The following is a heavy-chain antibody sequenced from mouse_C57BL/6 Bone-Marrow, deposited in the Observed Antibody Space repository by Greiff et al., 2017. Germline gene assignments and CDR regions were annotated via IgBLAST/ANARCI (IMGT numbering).Heavy chain of an antibody. CDR1: GFTFSSYG. CDR2: ISSGGSYT. Sequence: EVQGVESGGDLVKPGGSLKLSCAASGFTFSSYGMSWVRQTPDKRLEWVATISSGGSYTYYPDSVKGRFTISRDNAKNTLYLQMSSLKSEDTAMYYCARHDDDYATAYYFDYWGQGTTLTVSS. J-gene: IGHJ2*01. V-gene: IGHV5-6*01. D-gene: IGHD2-4*01. CDR3: ARHDDDYATAYYFDY.